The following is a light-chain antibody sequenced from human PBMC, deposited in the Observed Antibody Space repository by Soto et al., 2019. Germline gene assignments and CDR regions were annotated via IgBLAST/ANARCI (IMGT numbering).Light chain of an antibody. CDR1: QTVVGW. Sequence: DIQMTQSPSTVSASVGDRVTITCRASQTVVGWLAWYQQKPGKAPKLLIYDASNLEGGVPPRFSGSGSGTDFTLTISSXXXXXXXTXYCHQYNGYLWT. V-gene: IGKV1-5*01. CDR2: DAS. J-gene: IGKJ1*01. CDR3: HQYNGYLWT.